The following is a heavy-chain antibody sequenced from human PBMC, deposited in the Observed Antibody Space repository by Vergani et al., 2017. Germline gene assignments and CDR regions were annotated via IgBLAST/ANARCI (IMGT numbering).Heavy chain of an antibody. CDR3: ARDYLDFSGSGSPDYFDH. J-gene: IGHJ4*02. Sequence: EVQLLESGGGLVQPGGSLRLSCAASGFTFSSYSMNWVRQAPGKGLEWVSYISSSSSTIYYADSVKGRFTISRDNAKNSLYLQMNSLRAEDTAVYYCARDYLDFSGSGSPDYFDHWGQGTQVTVSS. CDR1: GFTFSSYS. D-gene: IGHD3-10*01. V-gene: IGHV3-48*01. CDR2: ISSSSSTI.